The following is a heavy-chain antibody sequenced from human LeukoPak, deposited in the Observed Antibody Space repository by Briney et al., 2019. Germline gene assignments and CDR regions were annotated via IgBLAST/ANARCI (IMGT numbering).Heavy chain of an antibody. CDR2: IYYSGST. J-gene: IGHJ4*02. V-gene: IGHV4-59*01. Sequence: SETLSLTCTVSGGSISSYYWSWIRQPPGKGLEWIGYIYYSGSTNYNPSLKSRVTISVDTSKNQFSLKLSSVTAADTAVYYCARGTTVTTYFLALGYYFDYWGQGTLVTVSS. D-gene: IGHD4-17*01. CDR1: GGSISSYY. CDR3: ARGTTVTTYFLALGYYFDY.